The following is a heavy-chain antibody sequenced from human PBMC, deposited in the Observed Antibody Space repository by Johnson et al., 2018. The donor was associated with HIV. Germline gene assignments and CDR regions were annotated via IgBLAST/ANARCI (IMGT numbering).Heavy chain of an antibody. D-gene: IGHD1-26*01. CDR3: AREGRLGSYLGGVAFDI. CDR1: ALTFITSA. J-gene: IGHJ3*02. Sequence: VQPVESGGGLLEPGGSPRLSSAASALTFITSAMNCVRPAPAKGLYWVSVTRLNNGTIGYADSVMGRFTTSRDNSKNTLYLQMNSLRAEDTAVYYCAREGRLGSYLGGVAFDIWGQGTMVTVSS. V-gene: IGHV3-23*04. CDR2: TRLNNGTI.